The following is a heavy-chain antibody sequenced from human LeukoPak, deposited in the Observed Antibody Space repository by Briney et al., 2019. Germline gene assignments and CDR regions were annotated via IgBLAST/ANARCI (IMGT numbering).Heavy chain of an antibody. Sequence: GRSLRLSRAASGFTFSSYSMNWVRQAPGKGLEWVSSISSSSSYIFYADSVKGRFTISRDNAKNSLYLQMNSLRAEDTAVYYCARDGTGTPYDYWGQGTLVTVSS. CDR1: GFTFSSYS. CDR2: ISSSSSYI. V-gene: IGHV3-21*01. D-gene: IGHD1-7*01. CDR3: ARDGTGTPYDY. J-gene: IGHJ4*02.